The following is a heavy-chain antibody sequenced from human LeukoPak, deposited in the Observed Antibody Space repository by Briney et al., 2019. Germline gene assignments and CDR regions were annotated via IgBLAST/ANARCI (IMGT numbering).Heavy chain of an antibody. CDR3: ARGKDYQLLPFDY. J-gene: IGHJ4*02. CDR1: GYSFTSYW. Sequence: GESLKISCKGSGYSFTSYWIGWVRQMPGKGLEWMGIIYPGDSDTRYSPSFQGQVTIPADKSISTAYLQWSSLKASDTAMYCCARGKDYQLLPFDYWGQGTLVTVSS. CDR2: IYPGDSDT. D-gene: IGHD2-2*01. V-gene: IGHV5-51*01.